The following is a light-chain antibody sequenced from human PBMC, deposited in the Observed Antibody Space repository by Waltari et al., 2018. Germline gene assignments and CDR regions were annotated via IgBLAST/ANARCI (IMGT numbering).Light chain of an antibody. V-gene: IGKV3-11*01. Sequence: EVVLTQSPATLSLSAGEGATLSCRASHLDKEYIAWYQQTPGQAPRLLIFDTFQRATGVPPRFRGTGSGTDFTLTITSLEPGDVGIYYCQNGGTFGPGTKVDI. CDR1: HLDKEY. J-gene: IGKJ3*01. CDR2: DTF. CDR3: QNGGT.